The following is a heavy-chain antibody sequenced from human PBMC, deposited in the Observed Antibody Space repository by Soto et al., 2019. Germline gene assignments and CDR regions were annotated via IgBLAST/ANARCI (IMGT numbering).Heavy chain of an antibody. CDR1: GGSFIGYD. CDR2: INHSGST. CDR3: AREYYDILTGYLRDYYYYYMDV. D-gene: IGHD3-9*01. Sequence: PSETLSLTCAVYGGSFIGYDWSWIRQPPGKGLEWIGEINHSGSTNYNPSLKSRVTISVDTSKNQFSLKLSSVTAADTAVYYCAREYYDILTGYLRDYYYYYMDVWGKGTTVTVSS. V-gene: IGHV4-34*01. J-gene: IGHJ6*03.